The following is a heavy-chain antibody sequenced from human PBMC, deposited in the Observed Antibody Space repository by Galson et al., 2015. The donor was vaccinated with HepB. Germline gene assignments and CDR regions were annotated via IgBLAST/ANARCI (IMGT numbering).Heavy chain of an antibody. CDR1: GFTFSSYS. CDR3: ARGVVMVPLSWYYGMDV. V-gene: IGHV3-48*04. D-gene: IGHD3-22*01. Sequence: SLRLSCAASGFTFSSYSMNWVRQAPGKGLEWVSYISSSSSTIYYADSVKGRFTISRDNAKNSLYLQMNSLRAEDTAVYYCARGVVMVPLSWYYGMDVWGQGTTVTVSS. J-gene: IGHJ6*02. CDR2: ISSSSSTI.